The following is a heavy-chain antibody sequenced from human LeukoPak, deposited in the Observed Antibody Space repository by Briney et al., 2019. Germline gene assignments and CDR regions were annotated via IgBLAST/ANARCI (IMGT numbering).Heavy chain of an antibody. J-gene: IGHJ4*02. CDR2: ISSSSSYT. Sequence: GGSLRLSCAASGFTFSDYYMSWIRQAPGKGLESVAYISSSSSYTNYADSVKGRFTISRDNAKNTLSLQMNSLRADDTAVYYCAKDQDWGRRRYFDYWGQGTLVTVSS. V-gene: IGHV3-11*05. CDR1: GFTFSDYY. CDR3: AKDQDWGRRRYFDY. D-gene: IGHD7-27*01.